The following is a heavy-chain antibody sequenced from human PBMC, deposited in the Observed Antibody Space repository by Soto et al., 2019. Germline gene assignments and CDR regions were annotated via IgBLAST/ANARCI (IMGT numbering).Heavy chain of an antibody. CDR2: ISGSGGST. CDR3: AKGGHQKSGSYSDY. D-gene: IGHD1-26*01. J-gene: IGHJ4*02. Sequence: EVQLLESGGGLVQTGGSLRLSCAASGFTFSSYAMSWVRQAPGKGLEWVSAISGSGGSTYYADSVKGRFTISRDNSKNTLYLQMNSLRAEDTAVYYCAKGGHQKSGSYSDYWGQGTLVTVS. V-gene: IGHV3-23*01. CDR1: GFTFSSYA.